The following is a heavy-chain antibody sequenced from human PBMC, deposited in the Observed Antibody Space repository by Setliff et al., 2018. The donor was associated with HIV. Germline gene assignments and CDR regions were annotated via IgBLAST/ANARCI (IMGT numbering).Heavy chain of an antibody. V-gene: IGHV4-39*01. CDR2: VYYTGST. CDR3: ARMESTRPPRGLDY. Sequence: SETLSLTCTVSGGSVSRSSYYWGWIRQPTGKGLEWIGTVYYTGSTQYNPSFKSRVTISVDTSKNQFSLKLISVTAADTAAYYRARMESTRPPRGLDYWGQGALVTVSS. J-gene: IGHJ4*02. CDR1: GGSVSRSSYY. D-gene: IGHD6-6*01.